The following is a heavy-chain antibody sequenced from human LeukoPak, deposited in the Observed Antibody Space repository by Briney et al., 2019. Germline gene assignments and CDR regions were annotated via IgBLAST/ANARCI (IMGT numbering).Heavy chain of an antibody. V-gene: IGHV1-69*05. CDR2: IIPIFGTA. CDR3: ASDSSGYYSYYYYYYMDV. J-gene: IGHJ6*03. Sequence: SVKVSCKASGGTFSSYAISWVRQAPGQGLEWMGGIIPIFGTANYAQKFQGRVTITTDESTSTAYMELSSLRSEDTAVYYCASDSSGYYSYYYYYYMDVWGKGTTVTVSS. D-gene: IGHD3-22*01. CDR1: GGTFSSYA.